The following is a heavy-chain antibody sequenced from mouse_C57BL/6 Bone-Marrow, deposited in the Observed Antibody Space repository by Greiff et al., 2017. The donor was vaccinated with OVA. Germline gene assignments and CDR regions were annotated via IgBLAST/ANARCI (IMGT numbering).Heavy chain of an antibody. D-gene: IGHD2-1*01. J-gene: IGHJ4*01. Sequence: QVQLKQSGAELVRPGASVKLSCKASGYTFTDYYINWVKQRPGQGLEWIARLYPGSGNTYYNEKFKGKATLTAEKSSSTAYMQLSSLTSEDSAVYFCARSGRNSYYAMDYWGQGTSVTVSS. V-gene: IGHV1-76*01. CDR1: GYTFTDYY. CDR3: ARSGRNSYYAMDY. CDR2: LYPGSGNT.